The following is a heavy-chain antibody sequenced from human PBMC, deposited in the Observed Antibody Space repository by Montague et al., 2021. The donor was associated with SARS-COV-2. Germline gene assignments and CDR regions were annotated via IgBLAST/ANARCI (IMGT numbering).Heavy chain of an antibody. CDR3: TSGREGNYNVMDV. V-gene: IGHV6-1*01. CDR2: TYYRPKWYN. J-gene: IGHJ6*02. D-gene: IGHD1-1*01. CDR1: GDSVSINSPT. Sequence: CAISGDSVSINSPTWNWVRHSSSSRPERLGRTYYRPKWYNDYAVSVRGRVTINPDTSKNQFSLQLNSVTPEDTAIYYCTSGREGNYNVMDVWGQGTTVTVSS.